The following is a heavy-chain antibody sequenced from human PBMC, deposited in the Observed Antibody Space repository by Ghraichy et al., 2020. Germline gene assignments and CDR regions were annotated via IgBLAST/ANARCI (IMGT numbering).Heavy chain of an antibody. D-gene: IGHD6-19*01. CDR3: ARSGGQYNSGWYIY. V-gene: IGHV4-38-2*01. CDR1: GYSITSGYY. Sequence: SQTLSLTCAVFGYSITSGYYWGWIRQPPGMGLEWIGSFYYSGSTYYNPSLKSRVTISLDTSENQFSLELSSVTAADTAIYYCARSGGQYNSGWYIYWGQGALVTVSS. J-gene: IGHJ4*02. CDR2: FYYSGST.